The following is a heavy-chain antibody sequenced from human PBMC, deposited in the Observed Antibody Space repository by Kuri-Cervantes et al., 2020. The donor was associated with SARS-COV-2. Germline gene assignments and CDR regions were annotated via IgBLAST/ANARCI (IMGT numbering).Heavy chain of an antibody. J-gene: IGHJ4*02. CDR2: ISSSSNTI. D-gene: IGHD3-16*02. V-gene: IGHV3-48*01. Sequence: GESLKISCVASGFTFSRYSMNWVRQAPGKGLEWVSYISSSSNTIYYADSVKGRFTISRDNSKNMVYLQMDSLRAEDTAVYYSAKAAFTGYTGYRIDWGQGTLVTVSS. CDR3: AKAAFTGYTGYRID. CDR1: GFTFSRYS.